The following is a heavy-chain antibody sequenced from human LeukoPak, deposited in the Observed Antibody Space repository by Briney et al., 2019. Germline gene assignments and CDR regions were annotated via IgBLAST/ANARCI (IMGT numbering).Heavy chain of an antibody. D-gene: IGHD2-8*02. J-gene: IGHJ4*02. CDR2: INSDVSST. CDR1: GFTFRTYW. V-gene: IGHV3-74*01. CDR3: ARVECRHFWSSFYY. Sequence: PGGSLRLSCVASGFTFRTYWMHWVRQAPGKGLAWVSRINSDVSSTNYADSVKGRFTISRDNAKNTLYLQMNRLRAEDTAVYYCARVECRHFWSSFYYWGVGTLVTVSS.